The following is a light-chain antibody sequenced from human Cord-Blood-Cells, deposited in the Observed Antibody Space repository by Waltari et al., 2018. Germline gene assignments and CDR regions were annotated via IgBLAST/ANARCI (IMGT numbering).Light chain of an antibody. CDR2: RNN. J-gene: IGLJ3*02. CDR1: SSNIGVHA. Sequence: QSVLTQPLSPSGTPRPMFTISSSGISSNIGVHAVSWYQQLPGTAPKLLIYRNNQRPSGVPDRFSGSKSGTSASLAISGLRSEDEADYYCAAWDDSLSGRVFGGGTKLTVL. CDR3: AAWDDSLSGRV. V-gene: IGLV1-47*01.